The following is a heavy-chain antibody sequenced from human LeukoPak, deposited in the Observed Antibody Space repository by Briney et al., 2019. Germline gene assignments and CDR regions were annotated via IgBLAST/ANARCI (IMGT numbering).Heavy chain of an antibody. CDR3: ARDWLLHSSSSGYFDY. CDR1: GFTFSSYA. J-gene: IGHJ4*02. Sequence: GRSLRLSCAASGFTFSSYAMHWVRQAPGKGLEWVAVISYDGSNKYYADSVKGRFTISRDNSKNTLYLQMNSLRAEDTAVYYCARDWLLHSSSSGYFDYWGQGTLVTVSS. V-gene: IGHV3-30*01. D-gene: IGHD6-6*01. CDR2: ISYDGSNK.